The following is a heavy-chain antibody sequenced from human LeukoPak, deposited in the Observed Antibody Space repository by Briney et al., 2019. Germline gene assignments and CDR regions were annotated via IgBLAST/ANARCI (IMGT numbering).Heavy chain of an antibody. J-gene: IGHJ4*02. Sequence: SETLSLTCTVSGGSISSTSYYWSWIRQPPGKGLEWIGYIYYSGSTNYNPSLKSRVTISVDTSKNQISLKLSSVTAADTAVYYCARAAAMVYFDYWGQGTLVTVSS. V-gene: IGHV4-61*01. CDR1: GGSISSTSYY. CDR2: IYYSGST. D-gene: IGHD5-18*01. CDR3: ARAAAMVYFDY.